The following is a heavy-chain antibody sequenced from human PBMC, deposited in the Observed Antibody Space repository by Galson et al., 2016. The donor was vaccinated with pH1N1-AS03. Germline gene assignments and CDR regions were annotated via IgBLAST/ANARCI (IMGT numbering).Heavy chain of an antibody. J-gene: IGHJ3*01. D-gene: IGHD3-16*01. CDR3: VTTAYAFGLGSVDAFVV. V-gene: IGHV1-24*01. Sequence: SVKVSCKVSGDTLTELSLQWVRQAPGEGLDWMGGFDPDNTETVYAQKFQGRVTMTEDTSTDTAYMELSSLRSGDTAKYYCVTTAYAFGLGSVDAFVVWGQGTKVTVSS. CDR1: GDTLTELS. CDR2: FDPDNTET.